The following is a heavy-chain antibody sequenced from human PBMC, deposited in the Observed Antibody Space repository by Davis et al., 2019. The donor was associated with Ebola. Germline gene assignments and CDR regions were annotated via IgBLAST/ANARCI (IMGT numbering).Heavy chain of an antibody. CDR3: STDQRYYDFWSDYYGH. CDR1: GFTFTNAW. V-gene: IGHV3-15*01. Sequence: PGGSLRLSCAASGFTFTNAWMSWVRQAPGKGLAWVGHIKSESDGGTTDYADAVQGRFTISRDDSKNTLYLQMNSLKIEDTAVYYCSTDQRYYDFWSDYYGHWGQGVLVTVSS. J-gene: IGHJ4*02. CDR2: IKSESDGGTT. D-gene: IGHD3-3*01.